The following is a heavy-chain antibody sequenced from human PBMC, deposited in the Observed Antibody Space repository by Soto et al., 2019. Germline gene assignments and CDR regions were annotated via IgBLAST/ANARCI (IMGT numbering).Heavy chain of an antibody. CDR1: GFSLNTGGVS. V-gene: IGHV2-5*02. CDR3: AHNMGYDSSAYYYEVPIL. J-gene: IGHJ4*02. CDR2: IYWDDDK. D-gene: IGHD3-22*01. Sequence: QITLKESGPTLVIPTQTLKLTCIFSGFSLNTGGVSVGWIRQPPGKALEWLAVIYWDDDKRYSPSLKSRLTISKDTSKNQVVLTMTNMDPVDTATYYCAHNMGYDSSAYYYEVPILWGQGTLVTVSS.